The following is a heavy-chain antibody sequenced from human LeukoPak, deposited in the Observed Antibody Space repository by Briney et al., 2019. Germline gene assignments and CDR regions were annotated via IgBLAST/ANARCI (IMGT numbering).Heavy chain of an antibody. CDR2: MNPNSGNT. J-gene: IGHJ6*03. CDR1: GYTFTSYD. V-gene: IGHV1-8*03. Sequence: ASVKVSCKASGYTFTSYDINWVRQATGQGLEWMGWMNPNSGNTGYAQKFQGRVTITRNTSISTAYMELSSLRSEDTAVYYCARGRHCTNGVCYFLAVRGPRDYYYYYMDVWGKGTTVTVSS. D-gene: IGHD2-8*01. CDR3: ARGRHCTNGVCYFLAVRGPRDYYYYYMDV.